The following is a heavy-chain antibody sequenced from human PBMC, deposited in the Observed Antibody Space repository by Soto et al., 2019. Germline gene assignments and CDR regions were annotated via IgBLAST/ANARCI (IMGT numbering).Heavy chain of an antibody. CDR2: IIPILGIA. V-gene: IGHV1-69*08. Sequence: QVQLVQSGAEVQKPGSSVKVSCKASGGTFSSYTISWVRQAPGQGLEWMGRIIPILGIANYAQKFQGRVTITADKSTSTAYMELSSLRSEDTAVYYCAREDSSGTGGYWGQGTLVTVSS. CDR1: GGTFSSYT. D-gene: IGHD6-19*01. CDR3: AREDSSGTGGY. J-gene: IGHJ4*02.